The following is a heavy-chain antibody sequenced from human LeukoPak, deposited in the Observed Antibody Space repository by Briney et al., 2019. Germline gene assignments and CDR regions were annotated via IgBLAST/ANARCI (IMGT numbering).Heavy chain of an antibody. V-gene: IGHV1-2*02. J-gene: IGHJ4*02. CDR1: GYTFTAYY. Sequence: GASVKVSCRASGYTFTAYYMHWVRQAPGQGLEWMGWIDSKNGDTKYAQKFQSRLTISRDTSIGIAYMELRSLISDGTAVYYCASDCSGGRCSVQRVASWGQGTPVTVSS. D-gene: IGHD2-15*01. CDR3: ASDCSGGRCSVQRVAS. CDR2: IDSKNGDT.